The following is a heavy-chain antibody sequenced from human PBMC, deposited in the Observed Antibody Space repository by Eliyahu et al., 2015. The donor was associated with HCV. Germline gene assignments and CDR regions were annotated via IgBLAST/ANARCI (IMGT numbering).Heavy chain of an antibody. Sequence: VQVQQWGAGLLKPSETLSLTCDVLGDSFSGYYWSWIRQSPGKGLEWIGESDDDGVTSYNPSVKSRVIISLDISKSQFSLKLRSVTAADTAVYYCARGFWGYRTSNWGQGIRVTVSS. CDR1: GDSFSGYY. D-gene: IGHD3-16*01. CDR3: ARGFWGYRTSN. J-gene: IGHJ4*02. V-gene: IGHV4-34*01. CDR2: SDDDGVT.